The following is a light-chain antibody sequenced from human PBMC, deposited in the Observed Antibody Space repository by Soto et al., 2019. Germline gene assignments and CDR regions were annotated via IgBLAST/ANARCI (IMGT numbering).Light chain of an antibody. Sequence: DIQMTQSPSSLSASVGDRVTITCRASQSISSWLAWYQQKPGKAPKLLIYDASSLESGVPSRFSGSGSGTEFTLTISSLQPDDFATYYCQQYNSYSTTFGRGTTGDIK. CDR2: DAS. V-gene: IGKV1-5*01. CDR1: QSISSW. J-gene: IGKJ4*01. CDR3: QQYNSYSTT.